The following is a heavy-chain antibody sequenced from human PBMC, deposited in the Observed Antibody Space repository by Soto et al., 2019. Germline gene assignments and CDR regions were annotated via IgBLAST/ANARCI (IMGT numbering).Heavy chain of an antibody. D-gene: IGHD2-15*01. Sequence: ASVKVSCKAPADTFTSYYIHWVRQAPGQRLEWMGWINAGNGNTKYSQKFQGRVTITRDTSASTAYMELSSLRSEDTAVYYCARDILSSYYYYYGMDVWGQGTTVTVSS. V-gene: IGHV1-3*01. J-gene: IGHJ6*02. CDR3: ARDILSSYYYYYGMDV. CDR1: ADTFTSYY. CDR2: INAGNGNT.